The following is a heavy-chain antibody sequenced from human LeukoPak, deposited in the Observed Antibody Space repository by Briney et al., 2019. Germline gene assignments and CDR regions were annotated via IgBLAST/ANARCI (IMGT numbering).Heavy chain of an antibody. D-gene: IGHD3-10*01. V-gene: IGHV3-7*01. J-gene: IGHJ5*02. CDR2: IKQDGSEK. Sequence: GGSLRLSCAASGFTFSSYWMSWVRQAPGKGLEWVANIKQDGSEKYYVDSVKGRFTISRDNAKNSLYLQMNSLRAEDTAVYYCARERYYYGSAALGLGFDPWGQGTLVTVSS. CDR3: ARERYYYGSAALGLGFDP. CDR1: GFTFSSYW.